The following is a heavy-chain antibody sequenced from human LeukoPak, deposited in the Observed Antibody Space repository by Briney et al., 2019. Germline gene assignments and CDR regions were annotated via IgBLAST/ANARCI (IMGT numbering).Heavy chain of an antibody. J-gene: IGHJ5*02. CDR1: GYTFTNYG. CDR2: ISGYNGNT. CDR3: ARDSDQTPRLLWFGELLYPPNADHYNWFDP. V-gene: IGHV1-18*01. Sequence: VASVTVSCKAFGYTFTNYGISWVRQAPGQGLEWMGWISGYNGNTNYAQKLQGRVTMTTDTSTSTAYMELRSLRSDDTAVYYCARDSDQTPRLLWFGELLYPPNADHYNWFDPWGQGTLVTVSS. D-gene: IGHD3-10*01.